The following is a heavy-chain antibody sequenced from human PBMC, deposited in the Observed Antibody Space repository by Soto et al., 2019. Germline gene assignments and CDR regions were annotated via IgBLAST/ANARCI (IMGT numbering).Heavy chain of an antibody. V-gene: IGHV1-69*06. CDR3: ARAIKMWEVNYYFDF. CDR2: IVVDSHTA. D-gene: IGHD1-26*01. Sequence: QVVLLQSGAEVKEPGSSVRVSCQVSGSTFNNFAFSWVRQAPGHGPEWMGGIVVDSHTAEYSQRFQARVTITAATSTDTLYMELGSMTFEDTAVYYCARAIKMWEVNYYFDFWGQGTLVTVSS. CDR1: GSTFNNFA. J-gene: IGHJ4*02.